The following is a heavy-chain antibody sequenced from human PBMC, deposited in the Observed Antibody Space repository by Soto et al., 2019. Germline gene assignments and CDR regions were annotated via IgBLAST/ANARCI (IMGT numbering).Heavy chain of an antibody. CDR1: GYTFSSYR. J-gene: IGHJ4*02. CDR2: ISGNSGNT. Sequence: GPGVQRPGASVKVSCKASGYTFSSYRITWVRQAPGQGLEWMGWISGNSGNTHYAQKVQGRVTLTTDSSTSTAYMELRSLRYDDTAVYFCARDLSAGTTGYWGQGTLVTVSS. CDR3: ARDLSAGTTGY. V-gene: IGHV1-18*01. D-gene: IGHD1-7*01.